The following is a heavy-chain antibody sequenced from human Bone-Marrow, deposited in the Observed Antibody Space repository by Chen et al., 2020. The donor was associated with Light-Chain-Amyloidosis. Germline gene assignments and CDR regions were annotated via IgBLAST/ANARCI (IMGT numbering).Heavy chain of an antibody. CDR1: GYTFTSYA. V-gene: IGHV7-4-1*02. Sequence: QVQMVQSGSELKKPGASVKVSCKASGYTFTSYAMNWVRQAPGQGLEWMGWINTNTANLTYAQGLTGRFVFSLDTSVSTSYLQISSLKAEDTAVYYCARPISIAARVPGYWGQGTLVTVSS. CDR3: ARPISIAARVPGY. CDR2: INTNTANL. J-gene: IGHJ4*02. D-gene: IGHD6-6*01.